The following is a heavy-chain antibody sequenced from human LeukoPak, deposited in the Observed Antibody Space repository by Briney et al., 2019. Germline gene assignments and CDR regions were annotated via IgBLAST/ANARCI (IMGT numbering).Heavy chain of an antibody. CDR2: IVGDGSKA. V-gene: IGHV3-33*05. CDR1: GFTFSTYG. CDR3: ARDSITGDNSLDF. J-gene: IGHJ4*02. D-gene: IGHD7-27*01. Sequence: GGSLRLSCAASGFTFSTYGMQWVRQAPGKGLEWVAVIVGDGSKAHCADSVRGRFTVSRDNSKNTLYLQMNSLRAEDTAVYYCARDSITGDNSLDFWGRGTLVTVSS.